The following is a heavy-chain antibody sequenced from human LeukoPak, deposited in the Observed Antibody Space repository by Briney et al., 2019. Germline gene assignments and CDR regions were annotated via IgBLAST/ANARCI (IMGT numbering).Heavy chain of an antibody. CDR3: ARGLGVRGGENDY. Sequence: GGSLRLSCAASGFTFSSYWMSWVRQAPGKGLEWVGNIKQDGSEKYYVDSVKGRFTISRDNAKNSLYLQMNSLRAEDTAVYYCARGLGVRGGENDYWGQGTLVTVSS. CDR2: IKQDGSEK. CDR1: GFTFSSYW. D-gene: IGHD3-10*01. V-gene: IGHV3-7*03. J-gene: IGHJ4*02.